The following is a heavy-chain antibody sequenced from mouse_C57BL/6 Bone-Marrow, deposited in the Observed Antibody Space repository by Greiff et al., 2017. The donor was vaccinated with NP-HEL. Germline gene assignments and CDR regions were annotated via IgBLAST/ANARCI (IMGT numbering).Heavy chain of an antibody. D-gene: IGHD2-4*01. J-gene: IGHJ3*01. V-gene: IGHV1-50*01. CDR3: ARGGGLRH. CDR2: IDPSDSYT. CDR1: GYTFTSYW. Sequence: QVQLKQPGAELVKPGASVKLSCKASGYTFTSYWMQWVKQRPGQGLEWIGEIDPSDSYTNYNQKFKGKATLTVDTSSSTAYMQLSSLTSEDSAVYYCARGGGLRHWGQGTLVTVSA.